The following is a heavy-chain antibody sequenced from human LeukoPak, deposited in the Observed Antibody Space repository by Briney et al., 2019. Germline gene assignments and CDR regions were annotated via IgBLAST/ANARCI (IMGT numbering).Heavy chain of an antibody. Sequence: SGTLSLTCAVSGGSISSGGYYWSWIRQHPGKGLEWIGYIYYSGSTYYNPSLKSRVTISVDTSKNQFSLKLSSVTAADTAVYYCARGVGYCSGGSCYSVENHAFDIWGQGTMVTVSS. J-gene: IGHJ3*02. CDR3: ARGVGYCSGGSCYSVENHAFDI. CDR2: IYYSGST. V-gene: IGHV4-31*11. D-gene: IGHD2-15*01. CDR1: GGSISSGGYY.